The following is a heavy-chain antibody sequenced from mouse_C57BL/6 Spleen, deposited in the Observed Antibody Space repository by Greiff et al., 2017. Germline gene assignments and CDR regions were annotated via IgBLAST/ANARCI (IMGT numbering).Heavy chain of an antibody. J-gene: IGHJ3*01. CDR1: GYTFTSYW. D-gene: IGHD1-1*01. CDR3: ARSYNGSIAWFAY. Sequence: QVQLQQPGAELVMPGASVKLSCKASGYTFTSYWMHWVKQRPGQGLEWIGEIDPSDSYTNYNQKFTGKSTLTVDKSSSTAYMQFISLTSVDSAVYYGARSYNGSIAWFAYWGQGTLVTVSA. CDR2: IDPSDSYT. V-gene: IGHV1-69*01.